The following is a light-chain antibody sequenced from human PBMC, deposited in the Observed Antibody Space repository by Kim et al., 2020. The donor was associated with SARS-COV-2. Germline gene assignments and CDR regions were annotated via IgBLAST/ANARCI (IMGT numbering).Light chain of an antibody. J-gene: IGLJ3*02. V-gene: IGLV2-14*02. Sequence: GQSITISCTGTSSDVGSSNLVSWYQQHPGKAPKLMIYDVSKRPSGVSNRFSGSKSGNTASLTISGLQAEDEADYYCSSYTSSSSWVFGGGTQLTVL. CDR3: SSYTSSSSWV. CDR2: DVS. CDR1: SSDVGSSNL.